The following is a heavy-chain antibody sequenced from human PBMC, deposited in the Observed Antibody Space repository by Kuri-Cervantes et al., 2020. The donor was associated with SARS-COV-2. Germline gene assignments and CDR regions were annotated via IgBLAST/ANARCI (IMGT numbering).Heavy chain of an antibody. CDR2: ISSSGSTI. CDR1: GFTFSSYE. CDR3: ARPYDEGPTTPN. D-gene: IGHD3-22*01. V-gene: IGHV3-48*03. Sequence: GGSLRLSCAASGFTFSSYEMNWVRQAPGKGLEWVSYISSSGSTIYYADSVKGRFTISRDNAKNSLYLQMNGLRAEDTAVYYCARPYDEGPTTPNWGQGTLVTVSS. J-gene: IGHJ4*02.